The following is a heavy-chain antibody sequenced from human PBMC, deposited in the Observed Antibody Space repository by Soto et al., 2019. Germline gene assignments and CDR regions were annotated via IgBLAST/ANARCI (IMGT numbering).Heavy chain of an antibody. CDR2: INPNSGGT. CDR1: GYTFTGYY. D-gene: IGHD3-10*01. CDR3: AKQSDSGSYIYYYGMDV. J-gene: IGHJ6*02. Sequence: ASVKVSCKASGYTFTGYYMHWVRQAPGQGLEWMGWINPNSGGTNYAQKFQGWVTMTRDTSISTAYMELSRLRSDDTAVYYCAKQSDSGSYIYYYGMDVWGQGTTVTV. V-gene: IGHV1-2*04.